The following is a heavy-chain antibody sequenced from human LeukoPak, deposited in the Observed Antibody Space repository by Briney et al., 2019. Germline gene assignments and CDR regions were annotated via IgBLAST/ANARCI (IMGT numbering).Heavy chain of an antibody. CDR1: GFSFSSSE. CDR2: ISSSGTTI. D-gene: IGHD1-1*01. Sequence: GGSLRLSCAASGFSFSSSEMNWVRQAPGKGLEWVSYISSSGTTIHYADSVKGRVTISRDNAKNSLYLQMNSLSAEDTAVYYCARITTRYFDYWGQGTLVTVSS. V-gene: IGHV3-48*03. J-gene: IGHJ4*02. CDR3: ARITTRYFDY.